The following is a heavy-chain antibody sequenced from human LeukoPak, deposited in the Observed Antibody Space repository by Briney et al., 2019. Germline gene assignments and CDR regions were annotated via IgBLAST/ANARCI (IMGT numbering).Heavy chain of an antibody. V-gene: IGHV3-33*08. CDR2: IWYDGSNK. D-gene: IGHD4-11*01. CDR1: GFTFSSYA. CDR3: ARGRPVRTGNYGMDV. J-gene: IGHJ6*02. Sequence: GGSLRLFCAASGFTFSSYAMHWVRQAPGKGLEWVAVIWYDGSNKYYADSVKGRFTISRDNSKNTLYLQMNSLRAEDTAVYYCARGRPVRTGNYGMDVCGQGTTVTVSS.